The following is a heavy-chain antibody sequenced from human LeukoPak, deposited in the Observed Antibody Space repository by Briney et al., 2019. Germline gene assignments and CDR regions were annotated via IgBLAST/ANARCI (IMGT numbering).Heavy chain of an antibody. Sequence: SETLSLTCAVYGGSFSGYYWSWIRQPPGKGLEWIGEINQSGSTNYNPSLKSRVTISVDTSKNQFSLKLSSVTAADTAVYYCARLRYYYDIWYDYWGQGTLVTVSS. CDR3: ARLRYYYDIWYDY. J-gene: IGHJ4*02. D-gene: IGHD3-22*01. V-gene: IGHV4-34*01. CDR2: INQSGST. CDR1: GGSFSGYY.